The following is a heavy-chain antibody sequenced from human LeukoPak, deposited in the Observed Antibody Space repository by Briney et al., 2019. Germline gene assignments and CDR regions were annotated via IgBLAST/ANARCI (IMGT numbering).Heavy chain of an antibody. J-gene: IGHJ4*02. CDR2: IYHSGST. CDR3: ASVVVTAIDGYYFDY. CDR1: GGSISSGGYS. D-gene: IGHD2-21*02. Sequence: SETLCLTCAVSGGSISSGGYSWSWIRQPPGKGLEWIGYIYHSGSTYYNPSLKSRVTISVDRSKNQFSLKLSSVTAADTAAYYCASVVVTAIDGYYFDYWGQGTLVTVSS. V-gene: IGHV4-30-2*01.